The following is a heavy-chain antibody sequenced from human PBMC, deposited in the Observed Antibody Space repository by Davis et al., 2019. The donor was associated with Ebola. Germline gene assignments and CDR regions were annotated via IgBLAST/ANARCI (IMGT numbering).Heavy chain of an antibody. D-gene: IGHD3-22*01. V-gene: IGHV4-30-4*07. J-gene: IGHJ4*02. CDR3: ARGDSYYDPSGYYAGPEAPDH. CDR1: GGFVSGGGYS. Sequence: SETLSLTCAVSGGFVSGGGYSWNWIRQPPGKGLAWIGYYYYTGSTYYNPSLKSRVSISVDTSKNQFSLKLSSVTAADTAVYYCARGDSYYDPSGYYAGPEAPDHWGQGTLVSVSS. CDR2: YYYTGST.